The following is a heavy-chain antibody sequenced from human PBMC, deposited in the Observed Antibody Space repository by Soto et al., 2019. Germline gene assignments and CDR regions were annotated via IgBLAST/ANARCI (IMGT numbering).Heavy chain of an antibody. Sequence: QVQLQESGPGLVKPSETLSLTCTVSGGSISNYYWSWIRQPPGKGLEWIGFIYYTGSTNYIPSLKSRLTMSLHTSKNQFSLNLSSATAADTALYSRPRAGCTYGTGYYFNYWGQGTLVTVSS. CDR1: GGSISNYY. J-gene: IGHJ4*02. V-gene: IGHV4-59*01. CDR2: IYYTGST. CDR3: PRAGCTYGTGYYFNY. D-gene: IGHD5-18*01.